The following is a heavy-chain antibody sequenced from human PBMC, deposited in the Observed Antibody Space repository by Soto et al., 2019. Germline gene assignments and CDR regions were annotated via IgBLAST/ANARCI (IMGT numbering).Heavy chain of an antibody. Sequence: SXKVYFKASGYAXSDYYMRLVRQAPGQGLEWMGYINPQSGGTKYEQKWQDRVTITRDTPKITVYIELRILTSKETAVYYCARDRVRSPDGVDSFHLWGQGTLLTVS. D-gene: IGHD3-10*01. CDR2: INPQSGGT. J-gene: IGHJ3*01. V-gene: IGHV1-2*02. CDR3: ARDRVRSPDGVDSFHL. CDR1: GYAXSDYY.